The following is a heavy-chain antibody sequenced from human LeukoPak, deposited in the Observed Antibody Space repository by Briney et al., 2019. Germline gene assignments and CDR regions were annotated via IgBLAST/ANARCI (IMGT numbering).Heavy chain of an antibody. CDR2: IRYDGSNK. V-gene: IGHV3-30*02. J-gene: IGHJ3*02. CDR3: AKDSERYCSSTSCYNRNAFDI. D-gene: IGHD2-2*02. Sequence: GGSLRLSCAASGFTFSSYSMNWVRQAPGKGLEWVAFIRYDGSNKYYADSVKGRFTISRDNSKNTLYLQMNSLRAEDTAVYYCAKDSERYCSSTSCYNRNAFDIWGQGTMVTVSS. CDR1: GFTFSSYS.